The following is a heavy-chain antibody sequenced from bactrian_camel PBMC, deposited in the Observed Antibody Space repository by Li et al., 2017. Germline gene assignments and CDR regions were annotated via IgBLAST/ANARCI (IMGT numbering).Heavy chain of an antibody. CDR2: VNSGGST. J-gene: IGHJ4*01. Sequence: VQLVESGGGLVQPGGSLRLSCATSGSPFSSWGMSWVRQAPGKGLEWVSLVNSGGSTYYVDFVKGRFTISRDNAKDTLYLQLNSLKTEDTAMYYCANREMVFALEIYWGQGTQVTVS. CDR3: ANREMVFALEIY. V-gene: IGHV3S40*01. CDR1: GSPFSSWG. D-gene: IGHD1*01.